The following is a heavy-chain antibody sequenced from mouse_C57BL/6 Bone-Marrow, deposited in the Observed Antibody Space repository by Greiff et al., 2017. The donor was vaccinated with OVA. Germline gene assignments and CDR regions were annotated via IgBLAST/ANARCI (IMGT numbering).Heavy chain of an antibody. CDR3: ANYDYDAY. CDR2: ISYDGSN. Sequence: DVQLQESGPGLVKPSQSLSLTCSVTGYSITSGYYWNWIRQFPGNKLEWMGYISYDGSNNYNPSLKNRISITRDTSKNQFFLKLNSVTTEDTATYYCANYDYDAYWGQGTTLTVSS. V-gene: IGHV3-6*01. D-gene: IGHD2-4*01. J-gene: IGHJ2*01. CDR1: GYSITSGYY.